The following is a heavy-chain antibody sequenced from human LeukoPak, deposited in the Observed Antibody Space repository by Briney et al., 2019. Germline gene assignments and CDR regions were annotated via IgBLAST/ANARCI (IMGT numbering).Heavy chain of an antibody. CDR1: GGSISSYY. CDR3: ARGRHDYAYGMDV. CDR2: IYYSGST. V-gene: IGHV4-59*01. Sequence: SETLSLTCTVSGGSISSYYWSWIRQPPGKGLEWIGYIYYSGSTNYNPSLKSRVTISVDTSKNQFSLKLSSVTAADTAVYYCARGRHDYAYGMDVWGQGTTVTVSS. J-gene: IGHJ6*02. D-gene: IGHD4-17*01.